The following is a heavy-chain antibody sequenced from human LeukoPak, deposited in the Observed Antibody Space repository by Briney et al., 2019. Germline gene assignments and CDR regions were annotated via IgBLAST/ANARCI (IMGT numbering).Heavy chain of an antibody. J-gene: IGHJ3*02. D-gene: IGHD6-25*01. CDR2: IYYSGST. Sequence: SETLSLTCTVSGGSISSGGYYWSWIRQPPGKGLEWIGYIYYSGSTNYNPSLKSRVTISVDTSKNQFTLKLSSVTAADTAVYYCARDAARDAFDIWGQGTMVTVSS. CDR1: GGSISSGGYY. V-gene: IGHV4-61*08. CDR3: ARDAARDAFDI.